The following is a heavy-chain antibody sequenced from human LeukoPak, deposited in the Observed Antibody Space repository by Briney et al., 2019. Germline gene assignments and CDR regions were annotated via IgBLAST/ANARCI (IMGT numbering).Heavy chain of an antibody. Sequence: SVKVSCKASGYTFTGYYMHWVRQAPGQGLEWMGGIIPMFGTANYAQKFQGRVTITADKSTSTAYMELSSLRSEDTAVYYCARVVEGYDYPTLYYFDYWGQGTLVTVSS. CDR2: IIPMFGTA. J-gene: IGHJ4*02. V-gene: IGHV1-69*06. CDR3: ARVVEGYDYPTLYYFDY. D-gene: IGHD5-12*01. CDR1: GYTFTGYY.